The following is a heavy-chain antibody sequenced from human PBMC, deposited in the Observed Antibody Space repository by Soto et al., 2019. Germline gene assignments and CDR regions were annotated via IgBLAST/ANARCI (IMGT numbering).Heavy chain of an antibody. V-gene: IGHV1-69*13. Sequence: ASVKVSCKASGGTFSSYAISWVRQAPGQGLEWMGGIIPIFGTANYAQKFQGRVTITADEAPSTAYMELSSLRSEDTAAYYLASYRGSAAIGPYYCGMDVWGQVTTVTVSS. CDR1: GGTFSSYA. D-gene: IGHD2-2*02. CDR3: ASYRGSAAIGPYYCGMDV. CDR2: IIPIFGTA. J-gene: IGHJ6*02.